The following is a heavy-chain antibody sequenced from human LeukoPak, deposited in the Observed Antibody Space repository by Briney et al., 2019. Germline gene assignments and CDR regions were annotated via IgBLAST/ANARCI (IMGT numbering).Heavy chain of an antibody. CDR1: GFTLRSYV. Sequence: GGSLRLSCAASGFTLRSYVMSCVRHARGEGLEWVSSVTGDGETTFYAASVKGRFSVSRDNSRNTLFLTMNSLRVEDRALYYCAKDYLGQLVMFAVWGQGTMVTVSS. J-gene: IGHJ3*01. CDR2: VTGDGETT. CDR3: AKDYLGQLVMFAV. D-gene: IGHD6-13*01. V-gene: IGHV3-23*01.